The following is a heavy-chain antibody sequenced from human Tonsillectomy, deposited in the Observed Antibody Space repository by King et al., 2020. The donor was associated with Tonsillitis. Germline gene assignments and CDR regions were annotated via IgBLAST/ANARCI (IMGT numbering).Heavy chain of an antibody. CDR3: AREGYCCSSSCYPRWWFDP. CDR1: GGSFSGYY. D-gene: IGHD2-2*01. J-gene: IGHJ5*02. Sequence: VQLQQWGAGLLKPSETLSLTCAVYGGSFSGYYWSWIRQPPGKGLQCIGEINHSGSTNYNPSLKSRVTISLDTSKNQFSLKLSSVTAADTAVYYCAREGYCCSSSCYPRWWFDPWGQGTLVTVTS. CDR2: INHSGST. V-gene: IGHV4-34*01.